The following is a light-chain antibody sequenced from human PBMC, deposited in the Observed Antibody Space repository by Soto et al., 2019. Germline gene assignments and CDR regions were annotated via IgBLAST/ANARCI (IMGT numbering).Light chain of an antibody. J-gene: IGLJ3*02. CDR2: EVS. V-gene: IGLV2-14*01. CDR3: NSYTTSTTWVWV. CDR1: SSDVGGSNF. Sequence: QSVLTQPASVSGSPGQSITISCTGTSSDVGGSNFVSWYQQYPGKAPKLIIYEVSNRPSGVSNRFSGSKSGNTASLTISGLQAEDEADYYCNSYTTSTTWVWVFGGGTKVTVL.